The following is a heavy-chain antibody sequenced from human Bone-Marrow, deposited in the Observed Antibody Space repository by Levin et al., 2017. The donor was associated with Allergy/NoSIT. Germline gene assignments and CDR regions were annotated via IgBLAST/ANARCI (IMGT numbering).Heavy chain of an antibody. D-gene: IGHD3-10*01. J-gene: IGHJ4*02. CDR2: VNYNTGDT. CDR3: LVRALPLDY. Sequence: ASVKVSCEAAGNTFTDHYIHWVRQAPGQGLEWMGWVNYNTGDTHYAQKFQDRVTMTRDTSITTAYIEVNSLRPDDTAVYYCLVRALPLDYWGQGTLVTVSS. CDR1: GNTFTDHY. V-gene: IGHV1-2*02.